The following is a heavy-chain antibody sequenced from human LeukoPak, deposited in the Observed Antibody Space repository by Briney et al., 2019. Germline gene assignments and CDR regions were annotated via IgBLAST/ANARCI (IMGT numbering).Heavy chain of an antibody. CDR2: INTNTGNP. D-gene: IGHD6-19*01. CDR3: AMCSGFHYYYYMDV. J-gene: IGHJ6*03. V-gene: IGHV7-4-1*02. CDR1: GYTFTSYA. Sequence: GASVKVSCKASGYTFTSYAMNWVRQAPGQGLEWMGWINTNTGNPTYAQGFTGRFVFSLDTSVSTAYLQISSLKAEDTAVYYCAMCSGFHYYYYMDVWGKGTTVTVSS.